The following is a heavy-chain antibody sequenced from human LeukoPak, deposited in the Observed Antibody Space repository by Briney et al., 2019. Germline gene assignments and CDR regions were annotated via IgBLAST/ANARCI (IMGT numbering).Heavy chain of an antibody. CDR1: GYTFTCYY. J-gene: IGHJ5*02. CDR3: APGPGWFDP. V-gene: IGHV1-2*06. CDR2: INPNSGGT. Sequence: GASVKVSCKASGYTFTCYYLHLVRQAPGQGLEWMGRINPNSGGTNYAQTFQGRVTMTRDTSISTAYMELSRLTSDDTAVYYCAPGPGWFDPWGQGTLVTVSS. D-gene: IGHD7-27*01.